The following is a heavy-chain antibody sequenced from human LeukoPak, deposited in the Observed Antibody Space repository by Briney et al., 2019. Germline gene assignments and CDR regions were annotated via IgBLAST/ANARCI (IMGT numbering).Heavy chain of an antibody. CDR1: GFTFSNYY. J-gene: IGHJ4*02. CDR2: ISGGSSFT. D-gene: IGHD6-19*01. Sequence: WGSLRLSCATSGFTFSNYYIDWVRQAPGKGLEWVSYISGGSSFTYYVDSVKGRFTISRDNAKNSLYLQMNSLRAEDTAVYYCARDLGYSSGPNYWGQGTRVTVSS. V-gene: IGHV3-21*01. CDR3: ARDLGYSSGPNY.